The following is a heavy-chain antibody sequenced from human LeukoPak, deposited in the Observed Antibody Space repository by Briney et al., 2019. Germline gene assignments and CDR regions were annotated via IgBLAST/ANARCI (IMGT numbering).Heavy chain of an antibody. J-gene: IGHJ4*02. V-gene: IGHV3-23*01. CDR3: ARDSGDGYNYYYFDC. Sequence: QPGGSLRLSCAASGFTFSSYAMSWVRQAPGKGLEWVSSISGSGGRTYYADSVKGRFTISRDNSKNTLYLQMNSLRADDTALYYCARDSGDGYNYYYFDCWGQGALVTVSS. CDR2: ISGSGGRT. D-gene: IGHD5-24*01. CDR1: GFTFSSYA.